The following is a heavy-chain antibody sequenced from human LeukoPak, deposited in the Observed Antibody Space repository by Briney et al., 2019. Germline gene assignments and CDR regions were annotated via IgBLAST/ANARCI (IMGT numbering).Heavy chain of an antibody. J-gene: IGHJ4*02. CDR2: ISGDGGST. Sequence: GGSLRLSCAASGFTFDDYAMHWVRQAPGKGLEWVSLISGDGGSTYYADSVKGRFAISRGNSKNSLYLQMNSLRTEDTALYYCAKGPYSSSWYIDYWGQGTLVTVSS. D-gene: IGHD6-13*01. CDR1: GFTFDDYA. CDR3: AKGPYSSSWYIDY. V-gene: IGHV3-43*02.